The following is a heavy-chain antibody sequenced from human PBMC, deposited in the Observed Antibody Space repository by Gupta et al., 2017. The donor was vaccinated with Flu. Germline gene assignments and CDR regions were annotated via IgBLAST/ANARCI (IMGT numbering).Heavy chain of an antibody. D-gene: IGHD3-22*01. J-gene: IGHJ4*02. CDR2: ISGSGGST. Sequence: EVQLLESGGGLVQPGGSLSLSCAASGFTFSRYAMSWVRQAPGKGLEWVSAISGSGGSTYYADSVKGRFTISRDNSKNTLYLQMNSLRAEDTAVYYCAKDPLVSSGYNNDYWGQGTLVTVSS. V-gene: IGHV3-23*01. CDR3: AKDPLVSSGYNNDY. CDR1: GFTFSRYA.